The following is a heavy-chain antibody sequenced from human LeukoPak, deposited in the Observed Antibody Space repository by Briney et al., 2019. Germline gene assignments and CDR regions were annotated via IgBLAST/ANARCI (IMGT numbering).Heavy chain of an antibody. D-gene: IGHD3-22*01. CDR1: GFTFISYA. J-gene: IGHJ4*02. Sequence: GGSLRLSCAASGFTFISYAMSWVRQAPGKGLEWVSAISGSGGSTYYADSVKGRFTISRDNSKNTLYLQMNSLRAEDTAVYYCTKDSSYYDSSGYDYWGQGTLDTVSS. CDR3: TKDSSYYDSSGYDY. CDR2: ISGSGGST. V-gene: IGHV3-23*01.